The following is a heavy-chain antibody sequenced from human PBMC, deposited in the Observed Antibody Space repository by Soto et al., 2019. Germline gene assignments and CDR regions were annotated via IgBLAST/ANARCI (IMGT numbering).Heavy chain of an antibody. CDR3: ARQPRGAAPVPSVINGFDP. V-gene: IGHV4-39*01. D-gene: IGHD6-25*01. Sequence: QLQLQESGPGLVKPSETLSLTCTVSGGSISSSSSYWGWIRQPPGKGLEWIGYIYYSGSTNYNPSPKSRGTISVDTYKNQFSLQLNSVTAADTAVYYWARQPRGAAPVPSVINGFDPWGQGALVTVSS. CDR2: IYYSGST. CDR1: GGSISSSSSY. J-gene: IGHJ5*02.